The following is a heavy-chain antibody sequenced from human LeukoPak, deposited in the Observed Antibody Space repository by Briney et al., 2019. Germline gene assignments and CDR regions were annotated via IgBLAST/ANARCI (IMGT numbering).Heavy chain of an antibody. D-gene: IGHD1-26*01. CDR1: GFTFSSYA. CDR2: ISYDGSNK. J-gene: IGHJ4*02. CDR3: ARNPYSGSYIDY. Sequence: GGSLRLSCAASGFTFSSYAMHWVRQAPGKGLEWVAVISYDGSNKYYADSVKGRFTISRDNSKNTLYLQMNSLRAEDTAVCYCARNPYSGSYIDYWGQGTLVTVSS. V-gene: IGHV3-30-3*01.